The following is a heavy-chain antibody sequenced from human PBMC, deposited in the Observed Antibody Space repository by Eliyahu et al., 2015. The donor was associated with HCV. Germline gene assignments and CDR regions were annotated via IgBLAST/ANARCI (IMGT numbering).Heavy chain of an antibody. Sequence: QVQLQESGPGLVKPSETLSLTCTVSGGSIPXYYWRWIRQPPGKGLEWIGYIHYSGSTNYNPSLKSRVTLSVDTSKNQFSLNLTSVTAADTAMYYCASGGGGIAVTGTGGWFDPWGQGTLVTVFS. J-gene: IGHJ5*02. CDR1: GGSIPXYY. D-gene: IGHD6-19*01. CDR3: ASGGGGIAVTGTGGWFDP. CDR2: IHYSGST. V-gene: IGHV4-59*01.